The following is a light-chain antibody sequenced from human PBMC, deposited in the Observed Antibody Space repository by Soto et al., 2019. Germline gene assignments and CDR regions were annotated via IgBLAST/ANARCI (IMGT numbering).Light chain of an antibody. CDR2: CAS. CDR1: QSVSSSY. CDR3: QQYGNSPRT. Sequence: EIVLTQSPGTLSLSPGERATLSCRASQSVSSSYLAWYQQKPGQAPRLLIYCASSSATGIPDRFSGSGSGTDFTLTISRLEPEEFAVDYCQQYGNSPRTFGTGTKVDIK. V-gene: IGKV3-20*01. J-gene: IGKJ3*01.